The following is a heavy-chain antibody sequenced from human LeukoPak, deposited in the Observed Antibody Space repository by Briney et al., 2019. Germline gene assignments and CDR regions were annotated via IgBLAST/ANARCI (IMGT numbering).Heavy chain of an antibody. CDR3: ARDDNYGFAFDI. Sequence: GGSLRLSCAASGFTFSSYSMNWVRQAPGKGLEWVSYITGRSSTIYYADSVKGRFTISRDNAKNSLYLHMNSLRAEDTAAYYCARDDNYGFAFDIWGQGTMVTVSS. CDR2: ITGRSSTI. V-gene: IGHV3-48*04. D-gene: IGHD4-17*01. J-gene: IGHJ3*02. CDR1: GFTFSSYS.